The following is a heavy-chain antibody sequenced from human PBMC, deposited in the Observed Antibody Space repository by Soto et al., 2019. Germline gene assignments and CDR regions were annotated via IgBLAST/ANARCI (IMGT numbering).Heavy chain of an antibody. J-gene: IGHJ4*02. Sequence: QVQLQQWGAGLLKPSETLSLTCAVYGGSFSDYYWSWIRQPPGKGLEWIGEINHSGSTNYNPSLKSRVTISVDTSKNQFSLNLSSVTAADTAVYYCARYPVAGLDYWGQGTLVTVSS. V-gene: IGHV4-34*01. CDR2: INHSGST. D-gene: IGHD6-19*01. CDR1: GGSFSDYY. CDR3: ARYPVAGLDY.